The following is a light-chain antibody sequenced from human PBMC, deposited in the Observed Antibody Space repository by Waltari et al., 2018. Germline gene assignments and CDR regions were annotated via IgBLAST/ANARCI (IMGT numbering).Light chain of an antibody. CDR3: QQFGGSPLWT. CDR1: QSVDSSY. J-gene: IGKJ1*01. Sequence: EMVLTQSPGTLSLSPGETATLSCRASQSVDSSYLACYQQQPGQAPRLLIYVTSRRATGIPDRFSGSGSGADFTLTITRLEPEDFAVYYCQQFGGSPLWTFGPGTKVEIK. CDR2: VTS. V-gene: IGKV3-20*01.